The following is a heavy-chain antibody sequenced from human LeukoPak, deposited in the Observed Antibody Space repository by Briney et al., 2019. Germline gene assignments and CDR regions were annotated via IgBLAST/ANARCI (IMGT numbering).Heavy chain of an antibody. CDR2: MNPNSGNT. CDR1: GYTFTSYD. V-gene: IGHV1-8*01. Sequence: ASVKVSCKASGYTFTSYDINWVRQATGQGLEWMGWMNPNSGNTGYAQKFQGRVTMTRNTSISTAYMELSSLRSEDTAVYYCAREIGCSSTSCYGGYYYYMDVWGKGTTVTLSS. CDR3: AREIGCSSTSCYGGYYYYMDV. D-gene: IGHD2-2*01. J-gene: IGHJ6*03.